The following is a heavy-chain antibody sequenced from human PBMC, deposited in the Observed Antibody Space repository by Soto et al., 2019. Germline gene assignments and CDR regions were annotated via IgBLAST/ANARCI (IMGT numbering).Heavy chain of an antibody. CDR3: ARGVTAAAGSWFDP. J-gene: IGHJ5*02. CDR2: IYYSGST. CDR1: GGSISSYY. V-gene: IGHV4-59*01. Sequence: SETLSLTCTVSGGSISSYYWSWIRQPPGKGLEWIGYIYYSGSTNYNPSLKSRVTISVDTSKNQFSLKLSSVTAADTAVYYCARGVTAAAGSWFDPWGQGTLVTVSS. D-gene: IGHD6-13*01.